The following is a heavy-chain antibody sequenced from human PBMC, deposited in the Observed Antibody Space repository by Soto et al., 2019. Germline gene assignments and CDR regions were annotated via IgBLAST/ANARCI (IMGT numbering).Heavy chain of an antibody. CDR3: ARGYDFWSGLDY. CDR1: GFTLSGYA. D-gene: IGHD3-3*01. Sequence: PGGSLRLSCAASGFTLSGYAMDWVRQAPGKGLEWVSYISSSSTIYYADSVKGRFTISRDNAKNSLYLQMNSLRAEDTAVYYCARGYDFWSGLDYWGQGTLVTVSS. CDR2: ISSSSTI. V-gene: IGHV3-48*01. J-gene: IGHJ4*02.